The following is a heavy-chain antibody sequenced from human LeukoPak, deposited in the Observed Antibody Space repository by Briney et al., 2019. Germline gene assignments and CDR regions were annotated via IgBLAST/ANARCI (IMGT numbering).Heavy chain of an antibody. D-gene: IGHD4-17*01. CDR3: ARGGLYGDYEGLDY. J-gene: IGHJ4*02. CDR2: IKQDGSEK. CDR1: GFTFSSYW. V-gene: IGHV3-7*01. Sequence: GSLRLSFAASGFTFSSYWMSWVRQAPGKGLEWVANIKQDGSEKYYVDSVKGRFTISRDNAKNSLYLQMNSLRAEDTAVYYCARGGLYGDYEGLDYWGQGTLVTVSS.